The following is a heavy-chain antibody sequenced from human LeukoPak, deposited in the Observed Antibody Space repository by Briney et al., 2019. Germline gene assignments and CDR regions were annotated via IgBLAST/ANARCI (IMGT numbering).Heavy chain of an antibody. CDR1: GGSFSGYY. CDR2: INHSGST. V-gene: IGHV4-34*01. D-gene: IGHD3-22*01. J-gene: IGHJ4*02. CDR3: ARTVDDYYDSSGYYRLDY. Sequence: SETLSLTCAVYGGSFSGYYWSWIRQPPGKGLEWIGEINHSGSTNYNPSLKSRVTISVDTSKNQFSLKLSSVTAADTAVYYCARTVDDYYDSSGYYRLDYWGQGTLVTVSS.